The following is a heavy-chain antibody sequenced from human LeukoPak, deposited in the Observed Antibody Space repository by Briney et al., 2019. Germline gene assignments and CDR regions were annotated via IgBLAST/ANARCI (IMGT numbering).Heavy chain of an antibody. CDR2: ISYDGSNK. Sequence: GGSLRLSCAASGFSFSIYGMHWVRQAPGKGLEWVAVISYDGSNKYYADSVKGRFTISRDNSKNTLYLQMNSLRAEDTAVYYCARDRRAAAGHLEYYFDYWGQGTLVTVSS. CDR1: GFSFSIYG. CDR3: ARDRRAAAGHLEYYFDY. D-gene: IGHD6-13*01. J-gene: IGHJ4*02. V-gene: IGHV3-30*19.